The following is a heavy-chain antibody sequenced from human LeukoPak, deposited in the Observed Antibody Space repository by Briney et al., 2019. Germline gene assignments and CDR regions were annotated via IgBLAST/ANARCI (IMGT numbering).Heavy chain of an antibody. CDR2: ITSNGGST. D-gene: IGHD1-26*01. J-gene: IGHJ4*02. Sequence: GGSLRLSCAASGFSLSTYAMHWVRQAPGEGLEYVAAITSNGGSTYYASSVKGRFTISRDNSKNTLYLQMGSLRAEDMAVYYCARVRWSSAFDYWGQGILVTVSS. CDR3: ARVRWSSAFDY. CDR1: GFSLSTYA. V-gene: IGHV3-64*01.